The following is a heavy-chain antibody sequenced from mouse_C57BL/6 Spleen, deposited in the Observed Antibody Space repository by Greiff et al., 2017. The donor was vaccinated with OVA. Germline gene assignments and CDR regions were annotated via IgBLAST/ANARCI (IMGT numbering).Heavy chain of an antibody. D-gene: IGHD1-1*01. CDR1: GYTFTSYG. J-gene: IGHJ1*03. CDR2: IYPRSGNT. Sequence: VQLVESGAELARPGASVKLSCKASGYTFTSYGISWVKQRTGQGLEWIGEIYPRSGNTYYNEKFKGKATLTADKSSSTAYMELRSPTSEDSAVYFCARKSSHWYFDVWGTGTTVTVSS. CDR3: ARKSSHWYFDV. V-gene: IGHV1-81*01.